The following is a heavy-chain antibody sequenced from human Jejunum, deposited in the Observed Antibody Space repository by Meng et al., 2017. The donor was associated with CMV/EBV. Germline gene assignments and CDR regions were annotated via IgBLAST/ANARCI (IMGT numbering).Heavy chain of an antibody. CDR2: ISGSGGTT. D-gene: IGHD2-2*01. Sequence: AMGWVRQAPGKGLEWVSVISGSGGTTYYADSVKGRFTISRDNSKNTLYLQMNSLRAEDTAVYYCAKDQGGCSSTSCYDFYYHGMDVWGQGTTVTVSS. V-gene: IGHV3-23*01. CDR3: AKDQGGCSSTSCYDFYYHGMDV. CDR1: A. J-gene: IGHJ6*02.